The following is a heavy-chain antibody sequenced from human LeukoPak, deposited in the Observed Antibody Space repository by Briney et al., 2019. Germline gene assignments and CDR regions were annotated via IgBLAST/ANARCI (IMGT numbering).Heavy chain of an antibody. J-gene: IGHJ4*02. D-gene: IGHD6-6*01. CDR3: ASAGYSSSSFDY. CDR2: IYSSGST. CDR1: GGTISRYY. V-gene: IGHV4-59*12. Sequence: SETLSLTCTVSGGTISRYYWSWIRQSPGKGLEWIGYIYSSGSTNSSPSLKSRVSISVDTSKNQFSLKLSSVTAADTAVYYCASAGYSSSSFDYWGQGTLVTVSS.